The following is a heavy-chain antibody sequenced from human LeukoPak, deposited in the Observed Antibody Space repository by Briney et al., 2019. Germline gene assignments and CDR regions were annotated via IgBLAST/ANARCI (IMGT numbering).Heavy chain of an antibody. D-gene: IGHD1-14*01. CDR1: GGSIGSYY. J-gene: IGHJ5*02. CDR3: ASQPAGSWFDP. Sequence: SQTLSLTCTVSGGSIGSYYWSWVRQPPGKGLEWTGYIYTSGGTNYNPSLKSRVTISVDTSKNQFSLKLSSVTAADTAVYYCASQPAGSWFDPWGQGTLVTVSS. CDR2: IYTSGGT. V-gene: IGHV4-4*09.